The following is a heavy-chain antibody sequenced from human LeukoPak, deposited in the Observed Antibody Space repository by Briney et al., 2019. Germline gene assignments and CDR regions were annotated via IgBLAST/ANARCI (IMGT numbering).Heavy chain of an antibody. CDR1: GGSVSSGSYY. CDR2: IYYSGST. J-gene: IGHJ4*02. CDR3: AREPVTTFYYFDY. Sequence: PSETLSLTCTVSGGSVSSGSYYWSWIRQPPGKGLEWIGYIYYSGSTNYNPSLKSRVTISVDTSKNQFSLKLSSVTAADMAVYYCAREPVTTFYYFDYWGQGTLVTVSS. D-gene: IGHD4-17*01. V-gene: IGHV4-61*01.